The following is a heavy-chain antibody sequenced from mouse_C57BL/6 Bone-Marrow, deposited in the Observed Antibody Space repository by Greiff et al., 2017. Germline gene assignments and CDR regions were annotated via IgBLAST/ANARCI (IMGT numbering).Heavy chain of an antibody. CDR3: ARPRLAY. CDR1: GYAFSSYW. CDR2: IYPGDGDT. V-gene: IGHV1-80*01. J-gene: IGHJ3*01. Sequence: QVHVQQSGAELVKPGASVKISCKASGYAFSSYWMHWVKQRPGKGLEWIGQIYPGDGDTNYNGKFKGKATLTADKSSSTAYMQLSSLTSEDSAVYFCARPRLAYWGKGTLVTVSA.